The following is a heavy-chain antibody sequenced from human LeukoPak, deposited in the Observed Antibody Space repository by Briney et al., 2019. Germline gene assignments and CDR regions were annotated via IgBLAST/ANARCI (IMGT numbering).Heavy chain of an antibody. CDR2: VIPIFGTA. CDR3: ARAPGYSSHFDY. D-gene: IGHD6-13*01. CDR1: GGTFSSYA. V-gene: IGHV1-69*05. Sequence: GASVKVSCKASGGTFSSYAISWVRQAPGQGLEWMGGVIPIFGTANYAQKSQGRVTITTDGSPSTAYMELSSLRPEDPALYYCARAPGYSSHFDYWGQGTLVTVSS. J-gene: IGHJ4*02.